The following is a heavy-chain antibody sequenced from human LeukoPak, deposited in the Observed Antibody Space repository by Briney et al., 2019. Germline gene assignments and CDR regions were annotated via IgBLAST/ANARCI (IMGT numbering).Heavy chain of an antibody. D-gene: IGHD3-10*01. J-gene: IGHJ5*02. CDR3: AREVNYYGSERA. Sequence: PGRSLRLSCAASGFTFSTYSMNWVRQAPGKGLEWVSSISSSSSYIYYADSVKGRFTISRDNAKNSLYLQMNSLRAEDTAVYYCAREVNYYGSERAWGQGTLVTVSS. CDR2: ISSSSSYI. V-gene: IGHV3-21*01. CDR1: GFTFSTYS.